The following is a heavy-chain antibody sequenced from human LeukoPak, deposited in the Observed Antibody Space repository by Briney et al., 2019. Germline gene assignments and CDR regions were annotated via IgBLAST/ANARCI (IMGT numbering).Heavy chain of an antibody. Sequence: GASVKVSCKASGYTFISFAIHWVRQAPGQRLEWMGWINAGNGNTKYSQKFQGRVTITRDTSASTAYMELSSLRSEDTAVYYCANYLAARRTYYYGMDVWGQGTTVTVSS. CDR1: GYTFISFA. CDR2: INAGNGNT. D-gene: IGHD6-6*01. J-gene: IGHJ6*02. V-gene: IGHV1-3*01. CDR3: ANYLAARRTYYYGMDV.